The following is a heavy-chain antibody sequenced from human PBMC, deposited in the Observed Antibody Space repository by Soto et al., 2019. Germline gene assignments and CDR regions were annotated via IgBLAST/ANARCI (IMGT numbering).Heavy chain of an antibody. CDR3: PRVLTPLWFGELLP. Sequence: QVQLQQWGAGLLKPSETLSLTCAVYGGSFSGYYWSWIRQPPGKGLEWIGEINHSGSTTYNPSLKIRVTISVDTSKNQFSLKLSSVTAADTAVYYCPRVLTPLWFGELLPWGQGTLVTVSS. CDR1: GGSFSGYY. V-gene: IGHV4-34*01. D-gene: IGHD3-10*01. CDR2: INHSGST. J-gene: IGHJ4*02.